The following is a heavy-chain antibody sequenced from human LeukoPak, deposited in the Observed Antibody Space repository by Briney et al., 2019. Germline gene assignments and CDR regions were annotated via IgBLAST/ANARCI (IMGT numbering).Heavy chain of an antibody. CDR3: ARALYYYDSSGYYPGNFQH. Sequence: SVKGSCKASGGTFSSYAISWVRQAPGQGLEWMGRIIPIFGTANYAQKFQGRVTITTDESTSTAYMELSSLRSEDTAVYYCARALYYYDSSGYYPGNFQHWGQGTLVTVSS. CDR2: IIPIFGTA. J-gene: IGHJ1*01. CDR1: GGTFSSYA. D-gene: IGHD3-22*01. V-gene: IGHV1-69*05.